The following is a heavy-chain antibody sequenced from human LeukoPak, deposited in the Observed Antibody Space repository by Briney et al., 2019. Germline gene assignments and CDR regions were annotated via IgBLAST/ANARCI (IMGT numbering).Heavy chain of an antibody. J-gene: IGHJ4*02. Sequence: PGGSLRLSCAASGFTFSSYAMSWVRQAPGKGLEWISAISGSGGSAYYADSVKGRFTISRDNSKNTLYLQMSSLRAEDTAVYYCAKDFASGYFDYWGQGTLVTVSS. CDR1: GFTFSSYA. D-gene: IGHD3-10*01. V-gene: IGHV3-23*01. CDR2: ISGSGGSA. CDR3: AKDFASGYFDY.